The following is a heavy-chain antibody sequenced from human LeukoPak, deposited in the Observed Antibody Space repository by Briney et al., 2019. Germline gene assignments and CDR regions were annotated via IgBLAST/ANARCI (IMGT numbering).Heavy chain of an antibody. CDR3: AKDGGSGWYLERYNYYYMDV. V-gene: IGHV3-43*02. CDR2: ISGDGGST. Sequence: GGSLRLSCAASGFTFDDYAMHWVRQAPGKGLEWVSLISGDGGSTYYADSVKGRFTISRDDSKNSLYLQMNSLRTEDTALYYCAKDGGSGWYLERYNYYYMDVWGKGTTVTVSS. D-gene: IGHD6-19*01. J-gene: IGHJ6*03. CDR1: GFTFDDYA.